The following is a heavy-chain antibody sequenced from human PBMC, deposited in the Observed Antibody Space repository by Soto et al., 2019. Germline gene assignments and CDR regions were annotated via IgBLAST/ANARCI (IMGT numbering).Heavy chain of an antibody. CDR2: ISYDGSNK. J-gene: IGHJ4*02. D-gene: IGHD2-2*01. CDR3: AKSGVVPAASLGGLVYYFDY. Sequence: GGSLRLSCAASGFTFSSYGMHWVRQAPGKGLEWVAVISYDGSNKYYADSVKGRFTISRDNSKNTLYLQMNSLRAEDTAVYYCAKSGVVPAASLGGLVYYFDYWGQGTLVTVSS. V-gene: IGHV3-30*18. CDR1: GFTFSSYG.